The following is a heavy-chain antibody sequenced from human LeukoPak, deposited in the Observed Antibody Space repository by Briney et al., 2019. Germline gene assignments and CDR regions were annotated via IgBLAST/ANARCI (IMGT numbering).Heavy chain of an antibody. D-gene: IGHD3-10*01. CDR2: IYYSGST. CDR3: ARDPPYGSADNAFDI. J-gene: IGHJ3*02. Sequence: SETLSLTCAVSGDSISSWYWSWIRQPPGKGLEWIGYIYYSGSTYYNTSLKSRVTISVDTSKNQFSLKLRSVTAADTAVYYCARDPPYGSADNAFDIWGQGTMVTVSS. V-gene: IGHV4-59*12. CDR1: GDSISSWY.